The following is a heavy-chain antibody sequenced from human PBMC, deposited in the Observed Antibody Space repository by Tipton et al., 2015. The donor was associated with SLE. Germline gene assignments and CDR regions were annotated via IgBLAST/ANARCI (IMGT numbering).Heavy chain of an antibody. CDR2: INQDGSEK. CDR1: SSSSYY. J-gene: IGHJ4*02. D-gene: IGHD1-20*01. Sequence: SSSSYYWGWIRQPPGKGLEWVANINQDGSEKYHVDSVKGRFTISRDNAKNSLYLQMNSLRAEDTAVYYCARGGNNWNEAGYWGQGTLVTVSS. V-gene: IGHV3-7*01. CDR3: ARGGNNWNEAGY.